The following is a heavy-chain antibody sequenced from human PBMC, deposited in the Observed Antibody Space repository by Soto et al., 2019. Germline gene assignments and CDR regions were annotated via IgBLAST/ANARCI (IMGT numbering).Heavy chain of an antibody. D-gene: IGHD3-22*01. J-gene: IGHJ4*02. CDR3: ARDSYYYDSSGYFDY. CDR1: GFTFSSYA. V-gene: IGHV3-30*04. CDR2: ISYDGSKK. Sequence: GGSLRLSCAASGFTFSSYAFHWVRQAPGKGLEWVAGISYDGSKKYYADSVKGRFTFSRDVSKNTLYLQMNSLRAEDTAVYYCARDSYYYDSSGYFDYWGQGTLVTVSS.